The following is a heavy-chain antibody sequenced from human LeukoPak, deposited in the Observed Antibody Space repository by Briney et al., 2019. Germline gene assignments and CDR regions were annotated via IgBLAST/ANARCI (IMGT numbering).Heavy chain of an antibody. CDR1: GFTFSSYA. Sequence: PGGSLRLSCAASGFTFSSYAMHWVRQAPGKGLEWVAVISYDGSNKYYADSVKGRFTISRDNSKNTLYLQMNSLRAEDTAVYYCARAHPIPMVRGVTNAFDIWGQGTMVTVSS. CDR3: ARAHPIPMVRGVTNAFDI. J-gene: IGHJ3*02. D-gene: IGHD3-10*01. V-gene: IGHV3-30-3*01. CDR2: ISYDGSNK.